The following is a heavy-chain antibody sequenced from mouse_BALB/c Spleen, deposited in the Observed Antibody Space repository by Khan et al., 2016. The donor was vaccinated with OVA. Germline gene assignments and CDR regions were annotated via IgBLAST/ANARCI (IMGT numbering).Heavy chain of an antibody. V-gene: IGHV9-1*02. Sequence: QIQLVQSGPELKKPGETVKISCKASGYTFTNYGMNWVKQAPGKGLKWMGWINTYTGEPTYTDDFKGRFAFSLETSASTAYLQINNLKNEDIATYFCARGASYGYFDVWGAGTTVTVSS. CDR1: GYTFTNYG. CDR2: INTYTGEP. CDR3: ARGASYGYFDV. J-gene: IGHJ1*01.